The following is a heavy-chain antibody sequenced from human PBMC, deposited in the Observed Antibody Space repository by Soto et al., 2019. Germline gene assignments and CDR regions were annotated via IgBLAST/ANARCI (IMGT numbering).Heavy chain of an antibody. V-gene: IGHV3-23*01. CDR3: AKNQERELPRVIDF. CDR2: MSGSSSTT. J-gene: IGHJ4*02. Sequence: GGSLRLSCAASGFTFSSYSMSWVRQAPGGGLEWVSSMSGSSSTTYYADSVRGRFTISRDRSKNTLYLQMSSLRAEDTALYYCAKNQERELPRVIDFWGQGTLVTVSS. CDR1: GFTFSSYS. D-gene: IGHD1-7*01.